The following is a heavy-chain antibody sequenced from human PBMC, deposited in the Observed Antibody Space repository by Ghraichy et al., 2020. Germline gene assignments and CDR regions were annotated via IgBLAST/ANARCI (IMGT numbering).Heavy chain of an antibody. V-gene: IGHV3-48*02. CDR2: ISGSSNTI. CDR3: ARDRDDIWGTFRYTCDS. J-gene: IGHJ4*02. CDR1: GFTFSTYS. D-gene: IGHD3-16*02. Sequence: ETLSLTCAASGFTFSTYSMNLVRQAPGKGLEWIAYISGSSNTIYYADSVKGRFTISRDNAKNSLYLQMNSLRDEDTAMYYCARDRDDIWGTFRYTCDSWGQGTLVTVSS.